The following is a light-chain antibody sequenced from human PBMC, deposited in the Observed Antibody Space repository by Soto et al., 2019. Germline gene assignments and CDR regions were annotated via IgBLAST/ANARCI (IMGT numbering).Light chain of an antibody. J-gene: IGKJ4*01. CDR1: QDITNF. Sequence: DIPMTQSPSSLSASVGDRVTITCQASQDITNFLNWYQQKPGKAPKLLIYDASNLEAGVPSRFSGSGSGTDFTFTISNLQPEDFATYYCQQYDILLTFGGGTKVEIK. CDR2: DAS. V-gene: IGKV1-33*01. CDR3: QQYDILLT.